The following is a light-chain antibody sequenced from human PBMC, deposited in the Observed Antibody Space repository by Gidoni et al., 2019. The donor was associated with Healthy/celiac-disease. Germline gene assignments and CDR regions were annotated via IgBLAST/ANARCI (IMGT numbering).Light chain of an antibody. Sequence: EIVMTQSPATLSVSPGERATLSCRARQSVSSNLAWYQQKPGQAPRLLIYGASTRATGIPAMFRGSGSGTEFTLTISSLQSEDFAVYYCQQYNNWKTFGQGTKVEIK. CDR1: QSVSSN. CDR3: QQYNNWKT. V-gene: IGKV3-15*01. J-gene: IGKJ1*01. CDR2: GAS.